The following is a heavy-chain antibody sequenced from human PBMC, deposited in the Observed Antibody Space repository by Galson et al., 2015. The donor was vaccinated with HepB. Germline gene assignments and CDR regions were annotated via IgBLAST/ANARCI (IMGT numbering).Heavy chain of an antibody. D-gene: IGHD3-22*01. CDR2: IYYSGST. Sequence: SETLSLTCTVSGGSISSYYWSWIRQPPGKGLEWIGYIYYSGSTNYNPSLKSRVTISVDTSKNQFSLKLSSVTAADTAVYYCARVGPLEYYYDSSGYYFDYWGQGTLVTVSS. V-gene: IGHV4-59*01. CDR3: ARVGPLEYYYDSSGYYFDY. J-gene: IGHJ4*02. CDR1: GGSISSYY.